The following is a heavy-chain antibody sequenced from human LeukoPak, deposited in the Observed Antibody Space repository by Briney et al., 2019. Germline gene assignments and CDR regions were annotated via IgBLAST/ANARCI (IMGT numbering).Heavy chain of an antibody. J-gene: IGHJ4*02. D-gene: IGHD5-18*01. CDR1: GYTFTGYY. Sequence: ASVKVSCKASGYTFTGYYMHWVRQAPGQGLEWMGWINPNSGGTNYAQKFQGRVTMTRDTSISTAYMELSALRSDDTAIYFCARIRDTDYFDYWGQGTLVTVSS. V-gene: IGHV1-2*02. CDR3: ARIRDTDYFDY. CDR2: INPNSGGT.